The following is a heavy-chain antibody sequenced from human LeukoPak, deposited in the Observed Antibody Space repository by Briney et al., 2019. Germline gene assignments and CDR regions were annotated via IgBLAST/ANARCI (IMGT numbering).Heavy chain of an antibody. Sequence: PSETLSLTCTVSGDSMSSGSYYWSWIRQHPGKGLEWIGYIFYSGRTYYNPSLKSRLTISIDTSKELFSLNLTSVTAADTAVYYCAREGGFYRPLDHSGQGTLVTVSS. CDR1: GDSMSSGSYY. D-gene: IGHD6-25*01. V-gene: IGHV4-31*03. CDR3: AREGGFYRPLDH. CDR2: IFYSGRT. J-gene: IGHJ4*02.